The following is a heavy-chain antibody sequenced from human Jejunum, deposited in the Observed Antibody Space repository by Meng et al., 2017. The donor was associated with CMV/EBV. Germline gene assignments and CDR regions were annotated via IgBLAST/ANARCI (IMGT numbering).Heavy chain of an antibody. Sequence: GFTFDAYVMNWGRQAPGRGLEWVSGISWNGGSVAYADSVKSRFTISRDNARNSLYLQMNSLSAEDTALYYCAKGLYATGWYSFDYWGQGTLVTVSS. CDR2: ISWNGGSV. D-gene: IGHD6-19*01. CDR3: AKGLYATGWYSFDY. V-gene: IGHV3-9*01. J-gene: IGHJ4*02. CDR1: GFTFDAYV.